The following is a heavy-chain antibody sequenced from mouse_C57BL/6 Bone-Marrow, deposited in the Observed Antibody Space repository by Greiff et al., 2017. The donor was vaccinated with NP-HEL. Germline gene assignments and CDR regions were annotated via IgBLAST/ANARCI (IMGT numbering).Heavy chain of an antibody. CDR3: AGELLAWFAY. V-gene: IGHV10-1*01. CDR1: GFSFNTYA. J-gene: IGHJ3*01. Sequence: EVQLVESGGGLVQPKGSLKLSCAASGFSFNTYAMNWVRQAPGKGLEWVARIRSKSNNYATYYADSVKDRFTISRDDSESMLYLQMNHLKTEDTAMYYCAGELLAWFAYWGQGTLVTVSA. CDR2: IRSKSNNYAT.